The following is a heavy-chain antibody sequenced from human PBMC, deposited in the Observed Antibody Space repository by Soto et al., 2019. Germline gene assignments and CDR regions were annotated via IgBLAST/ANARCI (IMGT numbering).Heavy chain of an antibody. CDR3: AGGRPSWGFDF. CDR1: GYTFTSND. D-gene: IGHD7-27*01. J-gene: IGHJ4*02. Sequence: QVQLVQSGAEVKKPGASVKVSCKGSGYTFTSNDINWVRQATGQGFEWMGWMSPKSGETGYSQKFQGRVTMTRATAGREAYMELRSRGSEDTAVYYCAGGRPSWGFDFRGQGTLVTVSS. V-gene: IGHV1-8*01. CDR2: MSPKSGET.